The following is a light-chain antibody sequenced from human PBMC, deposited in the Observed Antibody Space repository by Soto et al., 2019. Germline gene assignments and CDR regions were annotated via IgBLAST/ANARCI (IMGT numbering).Light chain of an antibody. J-gene: IGLJ1*01. CDR2: EVV. CDR1: KNDIGVYDF. Sequence: QSVLTQPPSASGSPGQSVTISCTGTKNDIGVYDFVSWYQHHPGKAPRLITYEVVQRPSGVPDRFSGSKSGNTASLTVSGLQAADEGDYFCKSYAGSNTYVFGSGTKLTVL. V-gene: IGLV2-8*01. CDR3: KSYAGSNTYV.